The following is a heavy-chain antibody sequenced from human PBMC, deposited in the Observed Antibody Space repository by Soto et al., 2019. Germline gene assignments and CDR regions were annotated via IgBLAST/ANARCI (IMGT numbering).Heavy chain of an antibody. CDR3: ARVAGSGWCYFDY. CDR2: INPNSGGT. CDR1: GYTFTGYY. V-gene: IGHV1-2*02. Sequence: ASVKVSCKASGYTFTGYYMHWVRQAPGQGLEWMGWINPNSGGTNYAQKFQGRVTMTRDTSISTAYMELSRLRSDDTAVYYCARVAGSGWCYFDYWGQGTLVTVSS. D-gene: IGHD6-19*01. J-gene: IGHJ4*02.